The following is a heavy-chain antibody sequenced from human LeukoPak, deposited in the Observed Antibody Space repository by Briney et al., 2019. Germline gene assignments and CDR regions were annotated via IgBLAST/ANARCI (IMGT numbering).Heavy chain of an antibody. CDR1: GSSISSGDYY. J-gene: IGHJ5*02. Sequence: SQTLSLTCTVSGSSISSGDYYWSWIRQPPGKGLEWIGYIYYNGSTYYNPSLKSRVTISVDTSKNQFSLKLSSVTAADTAVYYCARGSSNWYWFDPWGQGTLVTVSS. CDR3: ARGSSNWYWFDP. D-gene: IGHD4-11*01. V-gene: IGHV4-30-4*01. CDR2: IYYNGST.